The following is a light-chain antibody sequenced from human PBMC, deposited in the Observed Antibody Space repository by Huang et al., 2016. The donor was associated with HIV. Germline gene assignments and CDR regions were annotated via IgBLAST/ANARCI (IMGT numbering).Light chain of an antibody. J-gene: IGKJ1*01. Sequence: EIQMTQPPSTLSASVGDRVTISGRASQNVSIWLAWDQQKPGKAPKLLIYKASSLESEVPSRFSGSGSGTEFTLTISSLQPDDFATYYCQQYNSYSKTFGQGTKVEIK. CDR1: QNVSIW. CDR3: QQYNSYSKT. V-gene: IGKV1-5*03. CDR2: KAS.